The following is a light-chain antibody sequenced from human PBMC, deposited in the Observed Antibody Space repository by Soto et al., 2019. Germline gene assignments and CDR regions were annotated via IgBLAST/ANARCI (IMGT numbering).Light chain of an antibody. CDR1: QSLLHSDGYNY. Sequence: DIVMTQSPLYLPVTPGEPASISCRSSQSLLHSDGYNYLDWYLQKPGQSPQLLIYLGSNRASGVHDRFSGSGSGTDFTLKISRVEAEDVGVYYCMQALQTPLFAFGPGTKVYLQ. CDR2: LGS. J-gene: IGKJ3*01. V-gene: IGKV2-28*01. CDR3: MQALQTPLFA.